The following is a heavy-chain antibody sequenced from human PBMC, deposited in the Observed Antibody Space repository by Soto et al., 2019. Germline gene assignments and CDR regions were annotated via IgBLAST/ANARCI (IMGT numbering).Heavy chain of an antibody. J-gene: IGHJ5*02. Sequence: SETLSLTCTVSGGSMSSSCWSWIRQPPGKGLEWIGNICYSGSSNYNPSLRSRVTLSIDMTNNHVSLILNSVTAADTAVYYCARVGPWVPYYYDSSPYTFENWFDPWGQGTLVTVSS. D-gene: IGHD3-22*01. CDR2: ICYSGSS. V-gene: IGHV4-59*08. CDR3: ARVGPWVPYYYDSSPYTFENWFDP. CDR1: GGSMSSSC.